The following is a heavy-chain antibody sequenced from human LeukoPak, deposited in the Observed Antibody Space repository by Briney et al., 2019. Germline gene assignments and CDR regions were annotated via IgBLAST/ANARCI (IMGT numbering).Heavy chain of an antibody. D-gene: IGHD2-15*01. V-gene: IGHV4-39*01. CDR3: PRLRRALFYFDY. Sequence: SETLSLTCTVSGGSISNNDYFWGWIRQPPGKGLEWIASIHYSGSTYYNPSLKNRVTISVDTSANQFSLKVNSVTAADTAVYYCPRLRRALFYFDYWGQGTLVTVSS. CDR1: GGSISNNDYF. J-gene: IGHJ4*02. CDR2: IHYSGST.